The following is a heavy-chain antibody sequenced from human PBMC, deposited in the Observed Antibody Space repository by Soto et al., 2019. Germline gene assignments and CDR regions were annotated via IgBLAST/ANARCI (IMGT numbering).Heavy chain of an antibody. Sequence: PGGSLRLSCAVSGFKFSNYAMSWVRQAPGKGLEWVSLISATGGGTYYADSVKGRFTISRDNSHNTLYLQVHSLTAEDTAVYYCAKDRRAGGNSAFYFDFWGKGAQVTVSS. CDR3: AKDRRAGGNSAFYFDF. J-gene: IGHJ4*02. CDR2: ISATGGGT. D-gene: IGHD3-16*01. CDR1: GFKFSNYA. V-gene: IGHV3-23*01.